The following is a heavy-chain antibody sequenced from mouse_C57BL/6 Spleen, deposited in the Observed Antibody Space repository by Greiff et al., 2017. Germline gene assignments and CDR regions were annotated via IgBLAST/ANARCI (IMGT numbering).Heavy chain of an antibody. D-gene: IGHD2-3*01. J-gene: IGHJ2*01. Sequence: QVQLQQSGAELVMPGASVKLSCKASGYTFTSYWMHWVKQRPGQGLEWIGEIDPSDSYTNYNQKFKGKSTLTVDKSSSTAYMQLSSLTSEDSAVYYCARSDDGYYLYYFDYWGQGTTLTVSS. V-gene: IGHV1-69*01. CDR2: IDPSDSYT. CDR3: ARSDDGYYLYYFDY. CDR1: GYTFTSYW.